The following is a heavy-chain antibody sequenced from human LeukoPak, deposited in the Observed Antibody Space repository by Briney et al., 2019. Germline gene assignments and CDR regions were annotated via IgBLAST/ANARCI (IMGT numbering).Heavy chain of an antibody. V-gene: IGHV4-39*01. CDR1: GASISGSGYY. J-gene: IGHJ4*02. D-gene: IGHD1-26*01. CDR3: AKSGGYGLIDY. CDR2: IYSSGST. Sequence: SETLSLTCAVSGASISGSGYYWGWIRQPPGKGLEWIGSIYSSGSTYYNASLQSRVTISIETSKNQISLRLNSVTAADTAMYYCAKSGGYGLIDYWGQGTLVTVSS.